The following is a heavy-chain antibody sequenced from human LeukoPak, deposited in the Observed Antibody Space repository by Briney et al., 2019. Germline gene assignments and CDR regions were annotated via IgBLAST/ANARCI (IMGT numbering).Heavy chain of an antibody. D-gene: IGHD3-3*01. CDR3: ARDTPKSGWFDP. Sequence: PGGSLRLSCAASGFTFSSYWMHWVRQAPGKGLVWVSRINSDGSSTSYADSVKGRFTISRDNAKNTLYLQMNSRRAEDTAVYYWARDTPKSGWFDPWGQGTLVTVSS. CDR1: GFTFSSYW. CDR2: INSDGSST. V-gene: IGHV3-74*01. J-gene: IGHJ5*02.